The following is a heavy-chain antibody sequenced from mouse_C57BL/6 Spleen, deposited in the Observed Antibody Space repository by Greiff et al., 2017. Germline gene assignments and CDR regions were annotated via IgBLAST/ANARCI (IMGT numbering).Heavy chain of an antibody. CDR2: INPSSGYT. CDR1: GYTFTSYW. J-gene: IGHJ4*01. D-gene: IGHD2-4*01. V-gene: IGHV1-7*01. Sequence: VQLQQSGAELAKPGASVKLSCKASGYTFTSYWMHWVKQRPGRGLEWIGYINPSSGYTKYKQKFKDKATLTADKSSSTAYMQLSSLTYEDSAVYYCARVLYDYLYYSMDYWGQGTSVTVSS. CDR3: ARVLYDYLYYSMDY.